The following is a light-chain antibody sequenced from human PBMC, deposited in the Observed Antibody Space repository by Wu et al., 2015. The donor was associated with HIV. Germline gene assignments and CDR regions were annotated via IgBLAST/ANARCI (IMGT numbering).Light chain of an antibody. CDR2: DVF. V-gene: IGKV3-11*01. J-gene: IGKJ2*01. CDR1: QSVSSY. CDR3: QQRSTWPLYT. Sequence: EIVLTQSPATLSLSPGERATLSCRASQSVSSYLAWYQQKPGQAPRLLIYDVFNRATGIPARFSGSGSGTDFTLTISSLEPEDFAVYYCQQRSTWPLYTFGQGTQVGDQT.